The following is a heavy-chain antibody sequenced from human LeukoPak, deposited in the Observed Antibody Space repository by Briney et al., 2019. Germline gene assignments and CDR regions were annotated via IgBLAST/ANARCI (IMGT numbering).Heavy chain of an antibody. CDR1: GFTFSSYA. V-gene: IGHV3-23*01. CDR3: AEDVLSITGTTGDY. CDR2: ISGSGGST. J-gene: IGHJ4*02. D-gene: IGHD1-7*01. Sequence: PGGSLRLSCAASGFTFSSYAMSWVRQAPGKGLEWVSAISGSGGSTYYADSVKGRFTISRDNSKNTLYLQMNSLRAEDTAVYYCAEDVLSITGTTGDYWGQGTLVTVSS.